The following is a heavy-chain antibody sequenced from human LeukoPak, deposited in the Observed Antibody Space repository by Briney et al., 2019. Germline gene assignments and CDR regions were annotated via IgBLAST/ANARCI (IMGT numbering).Heavy chain of an antibody. CDR3: ARDRELPKVATMSVVGWFDP. CDR2: INHSGST. J-gene: IGHJ5*02. V-gene: IGHV4-34*01. D-gene: IGHD5-12*01. CDR1: GGSFSGYY. Sequence: RASETLSLTCAVYGGSFSGYYWSWIRQPPGKGLEWIGEINHSGSTNYNPSLKSRVTISVDTSKNQFSLKLSSVTAADTAVYYCARDRELPKVATMSVVGWFDPWGQGTLVTVSS.